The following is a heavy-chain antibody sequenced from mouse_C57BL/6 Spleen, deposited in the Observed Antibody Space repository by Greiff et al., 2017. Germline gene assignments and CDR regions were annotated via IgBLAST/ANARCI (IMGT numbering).Heavy chain of an antibody. Sequence: QVQLQQPGAELVKPGASVKLSCKASGYTFTSYWMHWVKQRPGQGLEWIGMIHPNSGSTNYNEKFKSKATLTVDKSSSTAYMQLSSLTSEDSAVYYCARSYYDYDVDYAMDYWGQGTSVTVSS. CDR2: IHPNSGST. CDR3: ARSYYDYDVDYAMDY. CDR1: GYTFTSYW. J-gene: IGHJ4*01. D-gene: IGHD2-4*01. V-gene: IGHV1-64*01.